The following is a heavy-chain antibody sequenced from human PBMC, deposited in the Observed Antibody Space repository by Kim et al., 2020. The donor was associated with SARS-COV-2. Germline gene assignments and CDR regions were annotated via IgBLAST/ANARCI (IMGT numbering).Heavy chain of an antibody. D-gene: IGHD3-22*01. CDR2: ISGSGGST. CDR3: AKFNHYYDSSGPWFDP. Sequence: GGSLRLSCAASGFTFSSYAMSWVRQAPGKGLEWVSAISGSGGSTYYADSVKGRFTISRDNSKNTLYLQMNSLRAEDTAVYYCAKFNHYYDSSGPWFDPWGQGTLVTVSS. CDR1: GFTFSSYA. J-gene: IGHJ5*02. V-gene: IGHV3-23*01.